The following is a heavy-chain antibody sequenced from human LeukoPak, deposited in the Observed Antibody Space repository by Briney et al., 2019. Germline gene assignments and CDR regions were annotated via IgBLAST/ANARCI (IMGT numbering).Heavy chain of an antibody. CDR2: VSYHGSNE. CDR3: ARDPYSGYD. V-gene: IGHV3-30-3*01. J-gene: IGHJ4*02. Sequence: GGSLRLSCVASGFTFSRYAMHWVRQAPGKGLEWVAVVSYHGSNEHYADSVKGRFTVSRDNSKNTLYLQMNSLRAEDTAVYYCARDPYSGYDWGQGTLVTVSS. CDR1: GFTFSRYA. D-gene: IGHD5-12*01.